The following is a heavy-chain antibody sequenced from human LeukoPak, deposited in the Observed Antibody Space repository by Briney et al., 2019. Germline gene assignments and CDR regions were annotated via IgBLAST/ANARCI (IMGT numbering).Heavy chain of an antibody. V-gene: IGHV1-46*01. D-gene: IGHD6-19*01. J-gene: IGHJ4*02. Sequence: GASVKVSCKASGYTFTSYYMHWVRQAPGQGLEWMGIINPSGGSTNYAQKFQGRVTMTTDTSTSTAYMELRSLRSDDTAVYYCARDSSGWYGEGDYWGQGTLVTVSS. CDR3: ARDSSGWYGEGDY. CDR2: INPSGGST. CDR1: GYTFTSYY.